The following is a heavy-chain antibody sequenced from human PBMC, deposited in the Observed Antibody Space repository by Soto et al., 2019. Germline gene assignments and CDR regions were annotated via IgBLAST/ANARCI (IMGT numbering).Heavy chain of an antibody. CDR2: VYYSGIT. CDR1: GGSIIRSDTYY. D-gene: IGHD1-7*01. J-gene: IGHJ5*02. V-gene: IGHV4-39*01. CDR3: ARGLTGTMMRLNCFDX. Sequence: ETLSLTCTVSGGSIIRSDTYYWGWIRQPPGKGLEGIGSVYYSGITYYNPSLRSRVTISVDTSNNQFSLKLNSVTAADTAVYYCARGLTGTMMRLNCFDXWGQGTLVTVSS.